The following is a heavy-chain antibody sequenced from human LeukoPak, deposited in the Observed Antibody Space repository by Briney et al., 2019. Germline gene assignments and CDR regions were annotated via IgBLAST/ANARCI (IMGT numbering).Heavy chain of an antibody. CDR1: GGSINNYY. J-gene: IGHJ6*02. CDR2: IYTSGST. V-gene: IGHV4-4*07. Sequence: PSETLSLTCNVSGGSINNYYWSWIRQPAGKGLEWIGRIYTSGSTNYNPSLKSRVTISVDTSKNQFSLQLRSVTAADTAVYYCAREDPQTTVPEGMDVWGQGTTVTVSS. D-gene: IGHD4-17*01. CDR3: AREDPQTTVPEGMDV.